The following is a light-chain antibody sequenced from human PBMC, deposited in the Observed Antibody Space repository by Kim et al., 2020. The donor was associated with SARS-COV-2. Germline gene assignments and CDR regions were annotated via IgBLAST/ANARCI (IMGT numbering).Light chain of an antibody. J-gene: IGLJ2*01. CDR1: KLGNKF. Sequence: SYELTQPPSVSVSPGQTASITCSGDKLGNKFGSWYQQRSGQSPVLVIYEDTKRPSGFPERFSGSKSGNTATLTISGTQAIDEADYYCQAWDSSTPLFGGGTQLTVL. CDR2: EDT. V-gene: IGLV3-1*01. CDR3: QAWDSSTPL.